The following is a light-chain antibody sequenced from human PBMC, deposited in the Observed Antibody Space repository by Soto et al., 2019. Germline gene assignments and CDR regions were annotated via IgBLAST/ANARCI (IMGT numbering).Light chain of an antibody. CDR2: RAY. CDR3: QQYNSHLRT. CDR1: QSVSSW. J-gene: IGKJ4*01. V-gene: IGKV1-5*03. Sequence: DIQMTQSPSTLSASVGDRVTITCRASQSVSSWLAWYQQKPGKAPKLLIYRAYNLQSGVPSRFSGSGSVTDFTLTISSLQPDDFATYYCQQYNSHLRTFCGGNKVEIK.